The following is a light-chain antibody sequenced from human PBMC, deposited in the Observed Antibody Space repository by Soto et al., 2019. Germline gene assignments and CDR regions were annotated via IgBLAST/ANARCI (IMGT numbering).Light chain of an antibody. CDR3: QQFAKSST. CDR2: DAT. V-gene: IGKV1-5*01. J-gene: IGKJ1*01. Sequence: IQMTQSPSTLSASVGDRVTITCRASHNIERWMAWYQQKRGRAPSLLIFDATTLHSGVPSRFSGGGSGTEFNLTINGLQPDNFAHDCCQQFAKSSTFGQGTTVEIK. CDR1: HNIERW.